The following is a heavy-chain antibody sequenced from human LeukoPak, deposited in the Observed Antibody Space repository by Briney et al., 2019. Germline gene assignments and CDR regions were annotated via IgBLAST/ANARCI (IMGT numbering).Heavy chain of an antibody. CDR3: ARDRTELLAIYYYYGMDV. J-gene: IGHJ6*02. Sequence: ASVTVSCKASGGTFSSYAISWVRQAPGQGLEWMGGIIPIFGTANYAQKIQGRVTITADESTSTAYMELSRLRAEDTAVYYCARDRTELLAIYYYYGMDVWGQGATVTVSS. D-gene: IGHD2-15*01. CDR2: IIPIFGTA. V-gene: IGHV1-69*13. CDR1: GGTFSSYA.